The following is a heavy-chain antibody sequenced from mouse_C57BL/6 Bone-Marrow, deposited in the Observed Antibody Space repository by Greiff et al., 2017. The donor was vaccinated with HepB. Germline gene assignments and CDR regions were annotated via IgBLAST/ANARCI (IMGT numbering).Heavy chain of an antibody. V-gene: IGHV5-6*01. CDR2: ISSGGSYT. D-gene: IGHD1-1*01. Sequence: VQLKESGGDLVKPGGSLKLSCAASGFTFSSYGMSWVRQTPDKRLEWVATISSGGSYTYYPDSVKGRFTISRDNAKNTLYLQMSSLKSEDTAMYYCARHEIYYYGSSYWGQGTTLTVSS. CDR1: GFTFSSYG. J-gene: IGHJ2*01. CDR3: ARHEIYYYGSSY.